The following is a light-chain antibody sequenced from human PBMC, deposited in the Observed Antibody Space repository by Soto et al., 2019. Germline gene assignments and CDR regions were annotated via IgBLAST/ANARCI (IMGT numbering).Light chain of an antibody. CDR1: QSISTY. V-gene: IGKV3-11*01. CDR2: DAS. J-gene: IGKJ4*01. Sequence: IVLTQSPATLSLSPVERATLSCRAGQSISTYLAWYQQKSGQAPRLLIYDASNRATGTPARFSGSGSGTDFTLTISSLEPEDSAVYYCQQRYVWLTFGGGTKVDI. CDR3: QQRYVWLT.